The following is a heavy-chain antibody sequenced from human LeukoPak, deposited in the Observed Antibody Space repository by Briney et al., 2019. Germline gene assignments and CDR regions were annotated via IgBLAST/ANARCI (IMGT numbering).Heavy chain of an antibody. CDR3: ARGGGGWDPFDY. D-gene: IGHD6-19*01. CDR2: IYYSGST. Sequence: SETLSLTCTVSGGSISSYYWSWIRQPPGKGLEWIGYIYYSGSTNYNPSLKSRVTISADTSKNQFSLKLSSVTAADTAVYYCARGGGGWDPFDYWGQGTLVTVSS. CDR1: GGSISSYY. V-gene: IGHV4-59*01. J-gene: IGHJ4*02.